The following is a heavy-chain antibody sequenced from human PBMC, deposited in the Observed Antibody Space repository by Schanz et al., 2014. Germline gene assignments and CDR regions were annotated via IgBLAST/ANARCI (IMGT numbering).Heavy chain of an antibody. V-gene: IGHV3-23*01. CDR3: AKQHIVRGVIYLNWFDS. J-gene: IGHJ5*01. D-gene: IGHD3-10*01. CDR1: EFTFSTDA. Sequence: DVHLLESGGGLVQPGGSLRLSCAASEFTFSTDAMSWVRQAPGKGLEWVSAILGLASTTYYADSVKGRFTISRDNSKNTVHLQMNSLRAEDTAVYYCAKQHIVRGVIYLNWFDSWGQGTLVTVSS. CDR2: ILGLASTT.